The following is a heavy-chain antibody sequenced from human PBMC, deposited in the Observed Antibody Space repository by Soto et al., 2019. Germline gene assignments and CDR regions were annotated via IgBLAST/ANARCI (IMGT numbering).Heavy chain of an antibody. D-gene: IGHD4-4*01. CDR2: IYYSGST. J-gene: IGHJ6*02. CDR3: ARDGDGRMTTNPYYYNGMDV. V-gene: IGHV4-59*01. Sequence: PSETLSLTCTVSGGSISSYYWSWIRQPPGKGLEWIGYIYYSGSTNYNPSLKSRVTISVDTSKNQFSLKLSSVTAADTAVYYCARDGDGRMTTNPYYYNGMDVWGPGTTVTVSS. CDR1: GGSISSYY.